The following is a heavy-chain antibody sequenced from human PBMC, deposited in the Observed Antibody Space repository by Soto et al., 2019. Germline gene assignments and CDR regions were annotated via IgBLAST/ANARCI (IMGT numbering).Heavy chain of an antibody. CDR1: GGSISSYY. D-gene: IGHD3-16*01. V-gene: IGHV4-59*01. CDR2: IYYSGST. Sequence: SETLSLTCTVSGGSISSYYWSWIRQPPGKGLEWIGYIYYSGSTNYNPSLKSRVTISVDTSKNQFSLKLSSVTAADTAVYYCARMGGSRNKYFDEWGQGTLVTVSS. J-gene: IGHJ4*02. CDR3: ARMGGSRNKYFDE.